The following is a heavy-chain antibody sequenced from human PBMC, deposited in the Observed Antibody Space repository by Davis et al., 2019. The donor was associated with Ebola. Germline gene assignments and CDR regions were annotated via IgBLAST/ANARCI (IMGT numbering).Heavy chain of an antibody. CDR1: GGSVSSGSYY. CDR2: IYYSGST. V-gene: IGHV4-39*01. D-gene: IGHD4-17*01. Sequence: MPGASLRLSCTVSGGSVSSGSYYWGWIRQPPGKGLAWIGSIYYSGSTYYNPSLKSRVTISVDTSKNQFSLKLSSVTAAATAVYYCARGPTVINFDYWGQGTLVTVSS. J-gene: IGHJ4*02. CDR3: ARGPTVINFDY.